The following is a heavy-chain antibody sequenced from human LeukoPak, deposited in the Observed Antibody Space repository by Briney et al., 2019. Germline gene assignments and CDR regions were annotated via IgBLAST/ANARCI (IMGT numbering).Heavy chain of an antibody. Sequence: ASVKVSCKASGYTFTSYYMHWVRQAPGQGLEWMGIFNPSGGSTSYAQKFQGRVTMTRDTSTSTVYMELSSLRSEDTAVYYCAREGGLYCSSTSCYYYWGQGTLVSVSS. CDR2: FNPSGGST. D-gene: IGHD2-2*01. J-gene: IGHJ4*02. CDR1: GYTFTSYY. CDR3: AREGGLYCSSTSCYYY. V-gene: IGHV1-46*01.